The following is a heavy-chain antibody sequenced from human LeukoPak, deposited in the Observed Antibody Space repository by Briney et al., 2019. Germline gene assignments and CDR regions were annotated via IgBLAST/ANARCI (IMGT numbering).Heavy chain of an antibody. V-gene: IGHV4-39*01. J-gene: IGHJ4*02. Sequence: SETLSLTYTVSGGSISSSSYYWGWIRQPPGKGLEWIGSIYYSGSTYYNPSLKSRVTISVDTSKNQFSLKLSSVTAADTAVYYCARGDCSGGSCYLFDYWGQGALATVSS. CDR3: ARGDCSGGSCYLFDY. CDR1: GGSISSSSYY. D-gene: IGHD2-15*01. CDR2: IYYSGST.